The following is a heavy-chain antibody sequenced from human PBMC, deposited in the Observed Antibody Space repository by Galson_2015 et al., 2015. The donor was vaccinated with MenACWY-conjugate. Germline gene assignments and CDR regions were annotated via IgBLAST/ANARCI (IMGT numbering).Heavy chain of an antibody. CDR3: ARDPPTAAGY. V-gene: IGHV3-53*01. CDR2: IYSGGST. Sequence: SLRLSCAASGFTVSSGYMSWVRQAPGKGLEWVSFIYSGGSTYYADSVKGRFTISRDNSRNTLYLQMNCLRAEDTAVYYCARDPPTAAGYWGQGTLVTVSS. D-gene: IGHD6-13*01. J-gene: IGHJ4*02. CDR1: GFTVSSGY.